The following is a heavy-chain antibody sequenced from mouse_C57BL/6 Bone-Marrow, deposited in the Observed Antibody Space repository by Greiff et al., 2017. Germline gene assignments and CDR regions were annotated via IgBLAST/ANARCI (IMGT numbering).Heavy chain of an antibody. J-gene: IGHJ1*03. D-gene: IGHD3-2*02. Sequence: QVQLQQPGAELVKPGASVTLSCKASGYTFTSYWMHWVKQRPGQGLEWIGMIHPNSGSTNYNEKFKSKATLTVDKSSSTAYMQLSSLTSEDSAVYYCARQLRLRFYWYFDVWGTGTTVTVSS. V-gene: IGHV1-64*01. CDR2: IHPNSGST. CDR3: ARQLRLRFYWYFDV. CDR1: GYTFTSYW.